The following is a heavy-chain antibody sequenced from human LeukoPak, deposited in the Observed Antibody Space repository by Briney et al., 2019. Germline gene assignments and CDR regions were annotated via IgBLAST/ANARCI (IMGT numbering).Heavy chain of an antibody. V-gene: IGHV1-69*05. CDR3: ARDGEYSSSSCMDV. D-gene: IGHD6-6*01. CDR2: IIPIFGTA. Sequence: GASVKVSCKASGGTFSSYAISWVRQAPGQGLEWMGRIIPIFGTANYAQKFQGRVTITTDESTSTAYMELSSLRSEDTAVYYCARDGEYSSSSCMDVWGKGTTVTVSS. CDR1: GGTFSSYA. J-gene: IGHJ6*04.